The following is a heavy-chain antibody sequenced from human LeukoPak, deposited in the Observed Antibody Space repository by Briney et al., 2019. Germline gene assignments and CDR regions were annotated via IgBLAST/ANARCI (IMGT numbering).Heavy chain of an antibody. CDR1: GFTFSSYG. Sequence: GGSLRLSCAASGFTFSSYGMHWVRQAPGKGLEWVAFIRYDGSNKYYADSVKGRFTISRDNSKNTLYLQMNSLRAEDTAVYYCAKKAQYCSSTSCYAQRDYWGQGTLVTVSS. CDR2: IRYDGSNK. V-gene: IGHV3-30*02. D-gene: IGHD2-2*01. CDR3: AKKAQYCSSTSCYAQRDY. J-gene: IGHJ4*02.